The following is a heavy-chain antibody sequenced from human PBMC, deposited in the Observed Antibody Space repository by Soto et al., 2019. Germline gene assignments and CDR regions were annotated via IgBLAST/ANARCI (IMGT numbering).Heavy chain of an antibody. J-gene: IGHJ6*02. V-gene: IGHV1-69*13. Sequence: ASVKVSCKASGGTFSSYAISWVRQAPGQGLEWMGGIIPIFGTANYAQKFQGRVTITADESTSTAYMELSSLRSEDTAVYYCARHVPAAGYYYGMDVWGQGTKVTAP. CDR1: GGTFSSYA. CDR2: IIPIFGTA. D-gene: IGHD2-2*01. CDR3: ARHVPAAGYYYGMDV.